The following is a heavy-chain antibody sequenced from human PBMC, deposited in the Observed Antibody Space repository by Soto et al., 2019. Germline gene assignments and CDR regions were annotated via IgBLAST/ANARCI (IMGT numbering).Heavy chain of an antibody. D-gene: IGHD6-13*01. J-gene: IGHJ4*02. CDR1: GGSISSGGYY. Sequence: SETLSLTCTVSGGSISSGGYYWSWIRQHPGKVLGWIGYIYYSGSTYYNPSLKSRVTISVDTSKSQFSLKLSSVTAADTAVYYFAREVAAGFFDYWGQGTLVTVSS. V-gene: IGHV4-31*03. CDR3: AREVAAGFFDY. CDR2: IYYSGST.